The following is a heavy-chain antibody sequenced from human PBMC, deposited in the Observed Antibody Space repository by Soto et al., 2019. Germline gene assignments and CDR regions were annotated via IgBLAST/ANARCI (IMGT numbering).Heavy chain of an antibody. D-gene: IGHD3-3*01. CDR3: ARTGAGIRITIFGVVINDYYGMDV. CDR1: GRSISSSSYY. Sequence: SETLSLTCTVSGRSISSSSYYWGWIRQPPGKGLEWIGSIYYSGSTYYNPSLKSRVTISVDTSKNQFSLKLSSVTAADTAVYYCARTGAGIRITIFGVVINDYYGMDVWGQGTTVTVSS. J-gene: IGHJ6*02. CDR2: IYYSGST. V-gene: IGHV4-39*01.